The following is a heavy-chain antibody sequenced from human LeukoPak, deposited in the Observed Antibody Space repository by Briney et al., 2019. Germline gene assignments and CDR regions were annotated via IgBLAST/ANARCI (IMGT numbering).Heavy chain of an antibody. CDR3: AREELGGYSP. J-gene: IGHJ5*02. CDR2: IKQDGSEK. CDR1: GFTFSDYY. Sequence: GGSLRLSCAASGFTFSDYYMSWIRQAPGKGLEWVANIKQDGSEKYYVDSVKGRFTISRDNAKNSLYLQMNSLRAEDTAVYYCAREELGGYSPWGQGTLVTVSS. D-gene: IGHD5-18*01. V-gene: IGHV3-7*01.